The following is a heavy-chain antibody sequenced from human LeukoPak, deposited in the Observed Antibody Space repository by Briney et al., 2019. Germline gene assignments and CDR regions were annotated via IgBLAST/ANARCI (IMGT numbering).Heavy chain of an antibody. CDR1: GFTVSSDY. V-gene: IGHV3-66*01. CDR3: AREDRWMGGFDY. CDR2: IYSADTT. Sequence: GGSLRLSCAASGFTVSSDYMTWVRQAPGKGLEWVSIIYSADTTYYADSVRGRFTISRDNSNNTLYLQMNSLRAEDSAVYYCAREDRWMGGFDYWGQGTLVTVSS. D-gene: IGHD2-15*01. J-gene: IGHJ4*02.